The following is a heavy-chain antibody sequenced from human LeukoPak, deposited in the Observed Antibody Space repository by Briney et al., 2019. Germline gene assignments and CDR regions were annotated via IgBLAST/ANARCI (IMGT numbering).Heavy chain of an antibody. V-gene: IGHV3-74*01. CDR2: INSDGSSS. Sequence: GGSLRLSCAASGXTFSIYWVNWVRQAPGKGLEWVSPINSDGSSSYYADSVKGRFTISRDKSKNTLYMKMNSLRAESTAVYFCAGGQKIDYWGQRTLVTVSS. CDR1: GXTFSIYW. CDR3: AGGQKIDY. J-gene: IGHJ4*02.